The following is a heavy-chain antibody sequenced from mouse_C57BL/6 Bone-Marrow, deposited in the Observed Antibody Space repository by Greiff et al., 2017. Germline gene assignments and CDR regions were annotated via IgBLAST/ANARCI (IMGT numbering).Heavy chain of an antibody. V-gene: IGHV5-6*01. D-gene: IGHD2-4*01. J-gene: IGHJ3*01. Sequence: EVKVVESGGDLVKPGGSLKLSCAASGFTFSSYGMSWVRQTPDKRLEWVATISSGGSYTYYPDSVKGRFTISRDNAKNTLYLQMSSLKSEDTAMYYCARTDYEGGLFAYWGQGTLVTVSA. CDR2: ISSGGSYT. CDR1: GFTFSSYG. CDR3: ARTDYEGGLFAY.